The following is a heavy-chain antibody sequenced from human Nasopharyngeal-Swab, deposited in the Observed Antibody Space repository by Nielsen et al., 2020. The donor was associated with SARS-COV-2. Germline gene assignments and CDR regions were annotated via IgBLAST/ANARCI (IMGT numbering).Heavy chain of an antibody. D-gene: IGHD6-6*01. J-gene: IGHJ6*03. CDR2: IDLDDDK. V-gene: IGHV2-70*11. CDR3: ARIRSSSERWDYYYMDV. Sequence: SAPTLLKPTQTLTLTCTFSGFSLSTRGMCVSWIRQPPGKALEWLARIDLDDDKYYSTSLKTRLTISKDTSKNQVVLTMTNMDPVDTATYYCARIRSSSERWDYYYMDVWGKGTTVTVSS. CDR1: GFSLSTRGMC.